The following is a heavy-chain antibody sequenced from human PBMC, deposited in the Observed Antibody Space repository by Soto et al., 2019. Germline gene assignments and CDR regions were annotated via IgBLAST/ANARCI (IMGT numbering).Heavy chain of an antibody. J-gene: IGHJ2*01. V-gene: IGHV1-69*13. Sequence: PVEVSCKASGGTFSSYAISWVRQAPGQGLEWMGGIIPIFGTANYAQKFQGRVTITADESTSTAYMELSSLRSEDTAVYYCARDNGDYLLGWYFDLWGRGTLVTVSS. D-gene: IGHD4-17*01. CDR2: IIPIFGTA. CDR1: GGTFSSYA. CDR3: ARDNGDYLLGWYFDL.